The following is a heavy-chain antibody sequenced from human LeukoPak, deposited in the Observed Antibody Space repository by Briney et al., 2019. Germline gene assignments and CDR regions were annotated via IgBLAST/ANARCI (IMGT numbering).Heavy chain of an antibody. Sequence: SETLSLTCIVSGGSISSGTYYWNWIRQPAGKGLEWIGRIYTSGSTSGSTSCNPSLKSRVTISVDTSKNQFSLKLSSVTAADTAVYYCARGSKAGTEDYWGQGTLVTVSS. V-gene: IGHV4-61*02. CDR2: IYTSGSTSGST. D-gene: IGHD6-13*01. CDR1: GGSISSGTYY. CDR3: ARGSKAGTEDY. J-gene: IGHJ4*02.